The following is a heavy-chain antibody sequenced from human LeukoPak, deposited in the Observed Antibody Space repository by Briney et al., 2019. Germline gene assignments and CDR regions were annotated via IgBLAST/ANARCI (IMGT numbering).Heavy chain of an antibody. CDR3: ARERVRWGTPYGMDV. CDR1: GYTFTSYG. Sequence: ASVKVSCKASGYTFTSYGISWVRQAPGQGLEWMGWISAYNGNTNYAQKLQGRVTMTTDTSTSTAYMELRSLRSDDTAVYYSARERVRWGTPYGMDVWGKGTTVTVSS. D-gene: IGHD4-23*01. CDR2: ISAYNGNT. V-gene: IGHV1-18*04. J-gene: IGHJ6*04.